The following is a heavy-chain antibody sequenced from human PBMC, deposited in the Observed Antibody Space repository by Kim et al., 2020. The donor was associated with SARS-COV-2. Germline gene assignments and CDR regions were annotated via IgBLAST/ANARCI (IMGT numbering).Heavy chain of an antibody. CDR3: ARDCAGTNCYPDY. V-gene: IGHV1-46*01. D-gene: IGHD2-21*01. CDR1: GSTFTSYF. CDR2: SNPTDKSA. J-gene: IGHJ4*02. Sequence: ASVKVSCKASGSTFTSYFIHWVRQAPGQGLEWIGVSNPTDKSADYAQKFQGRVTMTRDTSTDTVYMELSSLRSDDTATYYCARDCAGTNCYPDYWGQGSLVTVSP.